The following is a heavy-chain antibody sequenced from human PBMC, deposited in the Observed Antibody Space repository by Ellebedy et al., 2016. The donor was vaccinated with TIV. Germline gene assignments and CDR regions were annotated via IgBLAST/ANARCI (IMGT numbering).Heavy chain of an antibody. CDR3: ARDRNAEYASSDDDAFAV. Sequence: GGSLRLSXAASGFTFSSYDMHWVRQAPGKGLESVADVSYDGNDKYYAASVKGRFTISRDDSKSTLYLQMSRLRAEDTAVYYCARDRNAEYASSDDDAFAVWGQGTMVTVSS. D-gene: IGHD2-2*01. V-gene: IGHV3-33*01. CDR1: GFTFSSYD. J-gene: IGHJ3*01. CDR2: VSYDGNDK.